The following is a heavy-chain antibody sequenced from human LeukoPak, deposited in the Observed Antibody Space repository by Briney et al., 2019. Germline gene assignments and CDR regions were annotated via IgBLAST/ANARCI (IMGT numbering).Heavy chain of an antibody. D-gene: IGHD4-11*01. CDR2: IIPIFGTA. V-gene: IGHV1-69*05. J-gene: IGHJ4*02. Sequence: GASVKVSCKASGGTFSSYAISWVRQAPGQGLEWMGGIIPIFGTANYAQKFQGRVTITTDESTSTAYMELSSLRSEDTAVYYCARLGFSTVTTYLDYWGQGTLVTVSS. CDR1: GGTFSSYA. CDR3: ARLGFSTVTTYLDY.